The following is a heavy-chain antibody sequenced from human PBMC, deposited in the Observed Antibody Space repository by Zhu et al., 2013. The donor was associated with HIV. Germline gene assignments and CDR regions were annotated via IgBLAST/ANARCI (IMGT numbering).Heavy chain of an antibody. Sequence: QAHLVQSGAEVKKPGASVKVSCKASGYTFTGYFMHWVRQAPGQGLEWMGWINPNSGGTNYAQKFQGRVTMTRDTSISTAYMELSRLRSDDTAVYYCARDGGYCSSTNCQYYFDYWGQGTLVTVSS. V-gene: IGHV1-2*02. CDR1: GYTFTGYF. J-gene: IGHJ4*02. CDR3: ARDGGYCSSTNCQYYFDY. CDR2: INPNSGGT. D-gene: IGHD2-2*01.